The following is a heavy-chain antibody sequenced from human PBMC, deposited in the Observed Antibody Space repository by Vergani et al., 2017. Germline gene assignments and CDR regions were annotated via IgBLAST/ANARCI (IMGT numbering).Heavy chain of an antibody. Sequence: QVQLQQWGAGLLKPSETLSLTCAVYGGSFSGYYWSWIRQPPGKGLEWIGEINHSGSTIYNPSLKSRVTISIDTSKNHFSLRLSSVTAADTAVYYCARHLRGYSYGVFDYWGQGREVTVSS. CDR1: GGSFSGYY. V-gene: IGHV4-34*01. D-gene: IGHD5-18*01. J-gene: IGHJ4*02. CDR2: INHSGST. CDR3: ARHLRGYSYGVFDY.